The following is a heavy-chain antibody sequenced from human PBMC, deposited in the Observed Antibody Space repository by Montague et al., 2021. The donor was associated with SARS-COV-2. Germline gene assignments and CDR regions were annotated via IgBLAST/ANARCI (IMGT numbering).Heavy chain of an antibody. D-gene: IGHD3-10*01. CDR3: ARLRDGVVPSPILGVGPYYAYYYMDV. CDR2: INHGGST. V-gene: IGHV4-34*01. J-gene: IGHJ6*03. Sequence: SETLSLTCAVHGTSFSGYYWNWIRQPPGKGLERIGEINHGGSTKXSPSLKSRLTISADTSKNQFSLKLTSVAAADTAVYYCARLRDGVVPSPILGVGPYYAYYYMDVWGRGTTVTVSS. CDR1: GTSFSGYY.